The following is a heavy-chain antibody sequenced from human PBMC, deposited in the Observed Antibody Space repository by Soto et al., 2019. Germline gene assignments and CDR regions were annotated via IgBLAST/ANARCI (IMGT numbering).Heavy chain of an antibody. J-gene: IGHJ6*02. CDR2: INHSGST. Sequence: SETLSLTCAVYGGSFSGYYWSWIRQPPGKGLEWIGEINHSGSTNYNPSLKSRVTISVDTSKNQFSLKLSSVTAADTAVYYCAGWPRTFYGLGTGYYYYYGMDVWGLGTTVTVSS. CDR3: AGWPRTFYGLGTGYYYYYGMDV. D-gene: IGHD3-10*01. CDR1: GGSFSGYY. V-gene: IGHV4-34*01.